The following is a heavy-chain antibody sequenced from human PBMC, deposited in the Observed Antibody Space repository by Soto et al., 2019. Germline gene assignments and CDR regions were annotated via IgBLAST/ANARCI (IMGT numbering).Heavy chain of an antibody. CDR1: GFTFSSYG. Sequence: QVQLVESGGGVVQPGRSLRLSCAASGFTFSSYGMHWVRQAPGKGLEWVAVIWYDGSNKYYADSVKGRFTISRDNSKNTLYLQMNSLRAEDTAVYYCARGMVRGVIIGYYYYGMDVWGQGTTVTVSS. CDR2: IWYDGSNK. J-gene: IGHJ6*02. D-gene: IGHD3-10*01. CDR3: ARGMVRGVIIGYYYYGMDV. V-gene: IGHV3-33*01.